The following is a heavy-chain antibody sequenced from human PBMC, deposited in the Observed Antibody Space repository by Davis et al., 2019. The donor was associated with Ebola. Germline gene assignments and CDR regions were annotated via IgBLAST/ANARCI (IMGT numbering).Heavy chain of an antibody. D-gene: IGHD2-15*01. J-gene: IGHJ2*01. CDR3: ARARGSGGSCYSGCYWYFDL. CDR1: GGSISSNY. Sequence: SETLSLTCTVSGGSISSNYWSWIRQPPGKGLEWIGYIYYSGSTNYNPSLKSRVTISVDTSKNQFSLKLSSVTAADTAVYYCARARGSGGSCYSGCYWYFDLWGRGTLVTVSS. CDR2: IYYSGST. V-gene: IGHV4-59*01.